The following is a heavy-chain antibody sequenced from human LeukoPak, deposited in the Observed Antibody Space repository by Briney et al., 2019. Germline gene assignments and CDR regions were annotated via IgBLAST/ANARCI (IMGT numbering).Heavy chain of an antibody. CDR2: INPNTGGT. J-gene: IGHJ3*02. V-gene: IGHV1-2*06. D-gene: IGHD5-24*01. Sequence: ASVKVSCKASGYTFTGYYMNWVRQAPGLGLEWLGRINPNTGGTNFAQSFQGRVTMTRDTSITTAYMELSRLRSDDTAVYYCARVGDGLNDAFDIWGQGTMVTVSS. CDR3: ARVGDGLNDAFDI. CDR1: GYTFTGYY.